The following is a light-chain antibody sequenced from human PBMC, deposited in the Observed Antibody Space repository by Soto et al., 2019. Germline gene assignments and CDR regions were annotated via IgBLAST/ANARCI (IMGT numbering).Light chain of an antibody. CDR2: GAS. CDR3: LQSYTTRRT. CDR1: QTISTN. Sequence: DIHMTQSPSSLSASVGDRVTITCRASQTISTNLNWYQQKPGKAPILLIYGASNLQSGVPSRFSGSGSGTDFTLTVSRLQADDFATYYCLQSYTTRRTFGGGTKVDIK. V-gene: IGKV1-39*01. J-gene: IGKJ4*01.